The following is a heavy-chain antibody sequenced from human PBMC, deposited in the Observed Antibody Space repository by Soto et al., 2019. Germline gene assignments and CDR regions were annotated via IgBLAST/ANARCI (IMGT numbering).Heavy chain of an antibody. D-gene: IGHD2-2*01. Sequence: QVQLVQSGAEVKKPGASVKVSCKASGYTFTSYGISWVRQAPGQGLEWMGWISAYNGNTNYAQKLQGRVTMTADTSTSTAYMELRSLRSDDTAVYYCARGPRGDCSSTSCLFDYWGQGTLVTVSS. J-gene: IGHJ4*02. CDR1: GYTFTSYG. CDR3: ARGPRGDCSSTSCLFDY. CDR2: ISAYNGNT. V-gene: IGHV1-18*01.